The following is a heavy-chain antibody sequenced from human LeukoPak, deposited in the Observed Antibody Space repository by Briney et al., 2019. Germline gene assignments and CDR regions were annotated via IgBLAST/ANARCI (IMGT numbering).Heavy chain of an antibody. CDR1: GSTFSSYA. J-gene: IGHJ3*02. D-gene: IGHD3-22*01. Sequence: PGGSLRLSCAASGSTFSSYAMSWVRQAPGKGLEWVSAISGSGGSTYYADSVKGRFTISRDNSKNTLYLQMNSLRAEDTAVYYCAKSLLGNYYDSSGYRASAFDIWGQGTMVTVSS. V-gene: IGHV3-23*01. CDR2: ISGSGGST. CDR3: AKSLLGNYYDSSGYRASAFDI.